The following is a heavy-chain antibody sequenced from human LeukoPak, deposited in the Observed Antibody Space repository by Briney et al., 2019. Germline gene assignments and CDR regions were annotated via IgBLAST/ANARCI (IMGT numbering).Heavy chain of an antibody. D-gene: IGHD1-26*01. V-gene: IGHV5-51*01. J-gene: IGHJ2*01. CDR1: GYSFISDW. Sequence: GESLKISCKGSGYSFISDWFAGVRQMPGKGLDWMGMIYPGDSDTRYSPSFQGQVTISADKSISTAYVQWSSLKASDTAMYYCASPWAVLRHLTWYFDLWGRGTLVTVSS. CDR3: ASPWAVLRHLTWYFDL. CDR2: IYPGDSDT.